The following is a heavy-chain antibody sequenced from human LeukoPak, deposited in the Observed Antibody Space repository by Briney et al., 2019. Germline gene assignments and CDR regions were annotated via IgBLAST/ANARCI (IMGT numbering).Heavy chain of an antibody. CDR3: ARGGVPYYYDSSGYSDFDY. D-gene: IGHD3-22*01. CDR2: IIPILGIA. V-gene: IGHV1-69*04. J-gene: IGHJ4*02. CDR1: GGTFSSYA. Sequence: ASVKVSCKASGGTFSSYAISWVRQAPGQGLEWMGRIIPILGIANYAQKFQGRVTITADKSTSTAYMELSSLRSDDTAVYYCARGGVPYYYDSSGYSDFDYWGQGTLVTVSS.